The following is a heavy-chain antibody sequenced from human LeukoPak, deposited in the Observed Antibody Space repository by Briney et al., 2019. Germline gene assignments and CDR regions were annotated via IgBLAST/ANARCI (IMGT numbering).Heavy chain of an antibody. D-gene: IGHD6-13*01. J-gene: IGHJ4*02. Sequence: PSETLSLTCAVDGGSFSGYYWSWIRQPPGKGLEWIGEVNHSGSTNYNPSLKSRVTISVDTSKNQFSLKLSSVTAADTAVYYCASSIKAAVLDYWGQGTLVTVSS. CDR3: ASSIKAAVLDY. CDR2: VNHSGST. CDR1: GGSFSGYY. V-gene: IGHV4-34*01.